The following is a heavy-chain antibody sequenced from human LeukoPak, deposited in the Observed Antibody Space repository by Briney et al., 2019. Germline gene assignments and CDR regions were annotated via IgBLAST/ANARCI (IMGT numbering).Heavy chain of an antibody. CDR2: IRFDGSNK. V-gene: IGHV3-30*02. J-gene: IGHJ6*03. CDR3: AKAGPLYYYYYMDV. CDR1: GFTFSTYG. Sequence: GGSLRLSCAAPGFTFSTYGMHWVRQAPGKGLEWVAFIRFDGSNKYYSDSVKGRFTISRDNSKNTLYLQMNSLRAEDTAVYYCAKAGPLYYYYYMDVWGKGTTVTVSS. D-gene: IGHD1-14*01.